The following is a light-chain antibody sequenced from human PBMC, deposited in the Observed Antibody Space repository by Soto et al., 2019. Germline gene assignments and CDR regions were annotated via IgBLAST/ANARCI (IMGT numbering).Light chain of an antibody. CDR1: QSVYSNY. CDR3: QHYSSSPWT. Sequence: EIVLTQSPGTLSLSPGERATLSCRASQSVYSNYLAWYQQKPGQGPRLLIYGASIRATGIPDRFSGSGSGTDFTLTISRLGTEDFAVYYCQHYSSSPWTFGQGTKVEIK. J-gene: IGKJ1*01. V-gene: IGKV3-20*01. CDR2: GAS.